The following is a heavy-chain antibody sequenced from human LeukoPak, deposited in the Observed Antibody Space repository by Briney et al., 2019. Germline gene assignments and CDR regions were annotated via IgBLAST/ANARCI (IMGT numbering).Heavy chain of an antibody. CDR3: ARHRSRMEWSLFDY. D-gene: IGHD3-3*01. CDR1: GGTFSSYA. V-gene: IGHV1-69*05. J-gene: IGHJ4*02. CDR2: IIPIFGTA. Sequence: SVKVSCKASGGTFSSYAIRWVRQPPGQGLEWMGGIIPIFGTANYAQKFQGRVTITTDESTSTAYMELSSLRSEDTAVYYCARHRSRMEWSLFDYWGQGTLVTVSS.